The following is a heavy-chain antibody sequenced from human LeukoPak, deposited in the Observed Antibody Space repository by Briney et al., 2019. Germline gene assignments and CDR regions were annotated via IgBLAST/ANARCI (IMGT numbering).Heavy chain of an antibody. CDR1: GFSFINYG. J-gene: IGHJ4*02. D-gene: IGHD5-18*01. CDR2: IRYDGNDR. CDR3: ARRKGRGYSYGGESFDY. V-gene: IGHV3-30*02. Sequence: LPGGSLRLSCAASGFSFINYGMHWARQAPGKGLEWVAFIRYDGNDRFYADSVRGRFTISRDTSKNTQYLHMNSLRVDDTAVYYCARRKGRGYSYGGESFDYWGQGTLVTVSS.